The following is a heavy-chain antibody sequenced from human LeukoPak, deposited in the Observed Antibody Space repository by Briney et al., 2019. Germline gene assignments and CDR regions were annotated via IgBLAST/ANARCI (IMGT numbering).Heavy chain of an antibody. CDR2: IYHGGST. CDR1: GYSISSGYY. Sequence: SETLSLTCTVSGYSISSGYYWGWIRQPPGKGLEWIGTIYHGGSTYYNPSLESRVTISLDTSKNHFSLNLTSVTAADTAMYYCARVAERTWLPYDAAFDIWGLGTMVTVSS. J-gene: IGHJ3*02. D-gene: IGHD3-9*01. V-gene: IGHV4-38-2*02. CDR3: ARVAERTWLPYDAAFDI.